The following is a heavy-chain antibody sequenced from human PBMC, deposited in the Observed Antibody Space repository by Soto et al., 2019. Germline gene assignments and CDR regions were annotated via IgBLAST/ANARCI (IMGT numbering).Heavy chain of an antibody. Sequence: EVQLVQSGAEVKKPGESLKISCKGSGYSFTSYWIVWVRQMPGKGMEWMGIIYPGDSDTRYSPSFQGQVTISADKSISTAYLQWSSLKASDTAMYYCARSFGYYDSSGYRSDAFDIWGQGTMVTVSS. V-gene: IGHV5-51*03. D-gene: IGHD3-22*01. CDR2: IYPGDSDT. CDR3: ARSFGYYDSSGYRSDAFDI. CDR1: GYSFTSYW. J-gene: IGHJ3*02.